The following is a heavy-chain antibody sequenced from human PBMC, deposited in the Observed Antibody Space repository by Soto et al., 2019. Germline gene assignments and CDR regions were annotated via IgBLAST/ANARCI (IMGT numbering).Heavy chain of an antibody. CDR2: ISGSGGST. Sequence: ELQLLDSGGGLVQPGGSLRLSCAASGFTFNNYAMSWVRQAPGKGLEWVSLISGSGGSTYYADSVKGRFTISRDNSKNTLYLQMSSLRADDTAVYFCAKHKTAAGYCSSTNCLYFQHWGQGTLVTVSS. CDR3: AKHKTAAGYCSSTNCLYFQH. CDR1: GFTFNNYA. J-gene: IGHJ1*01. V-gene: IGHV3-23*01. D-gene: IGHD2-2*03.